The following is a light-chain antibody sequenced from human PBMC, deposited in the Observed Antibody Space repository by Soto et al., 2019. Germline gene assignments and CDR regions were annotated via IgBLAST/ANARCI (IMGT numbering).Light chain of an antibody. CDR2: GNT. CDR3: QSYDSSRSALEV. Sequence: QAVVTQPPSVSGAPGQRVTISCTGSSSNIGAGYDVHWYQQLPGTAPKLLIYGNTNRPSGVPDRFSGSKSGTSASLAITGRQAEDEAAYYCQSYDSSRSALEVFGGGTKLTVL. J-gene: IGLJ2*01. V-gene: IGLV1-40*01. CDR1: SSNIGAGYD.